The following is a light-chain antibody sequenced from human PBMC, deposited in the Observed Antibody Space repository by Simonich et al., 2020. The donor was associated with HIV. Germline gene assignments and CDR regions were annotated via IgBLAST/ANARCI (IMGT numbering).Light chain of an antibody. CDR2: DVR. V-gene: IGLV2-23*02. CDR1: SSDVDGYNY. CDR3: CSYAGSSTWV. J-gene: IGLJ3*02. Sequence: QSALTQPASVSGSPGQSIPISCTGTSSDVDGYNYVSWYQQHPGKAHKRMIYDVRTRPSGVSNRFSGSKSGNTASLTISGLQAEDGADYYCCSYAGSSTWVFGGGTKLTVL.